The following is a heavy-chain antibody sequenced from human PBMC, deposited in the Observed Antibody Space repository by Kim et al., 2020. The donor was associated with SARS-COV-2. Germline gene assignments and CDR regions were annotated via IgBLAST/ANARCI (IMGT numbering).Heavy chain of an antibody. CDR1: GYTFTSYG. V-gene: IGHV1-18*01. D-gene: IGHD6-13*01. CDR2: ISAYNGNT. CDR3: ARGVSSSWYWFGSAYGMDV. Sequence: ASVKVSCKASGYTFTSYGISWVRQAPGQGLEWMGWISAYNGNTNYAQKLQGRVTMTTDTSTSTAYMELRSLRSDDTAVYYCARGVSSSWYWFGSAYGMDVWGQGTTVTVSS. J-gene: IGHJ6*02.